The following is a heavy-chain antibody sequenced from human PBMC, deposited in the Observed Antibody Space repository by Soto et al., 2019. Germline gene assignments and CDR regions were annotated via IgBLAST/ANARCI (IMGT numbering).Heavy chain of an antibody. CDR1: GGSVSSGGHS. Sequence: QLQLQESGSGHVKPSQTLSLTCVVSGGSVSSGGHSWSWIRQSPGKGLEWVGSIYQSEYANYSPSIRSRVAISVDRSNNQGSLRMTSMTAADTAIYYCARGDTRLGELSHNYWGQGTLVTVSS. CDR3: ARGDTRLGELSHNY. J-gene: IGHJ4*02. V-gene: IGHV4-30-2*06. CDR2: IYQSEYA. D-gene: IGHD3-16*02.